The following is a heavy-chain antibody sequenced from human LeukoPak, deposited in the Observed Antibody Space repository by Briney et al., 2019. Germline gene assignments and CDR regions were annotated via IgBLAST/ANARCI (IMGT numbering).Heavy chain of an antibody. CDR2: IYSGGST. Sequence: TSETLSLTCSVSGASVSDGNYYWSWIRQPPGKGLEWIGNIYSGGSTYYTPSLKSRVTISVDTSKNQFSLKLSSVTAADTAIYFCARHSRSGSGGYENAFDIWGQGTMVTVSS. CDR3: ARHSRSGSGGYENAFDI. CDR1: GASVSDGNYY. J-gene: IGHJ3*02. D-gene: IGHD5-12*01. V-gene: IGHV4-39*01.